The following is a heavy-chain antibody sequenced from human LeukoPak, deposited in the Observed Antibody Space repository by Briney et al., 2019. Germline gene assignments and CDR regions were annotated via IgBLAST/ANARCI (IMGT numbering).Heavy chain of an antibody. D-gene: IGHD2-21*01. CDR1: GFTFSSYG. V-gene: IGHV3-21*01. CDR2: VSSSGTYI. CDR3: AREQSYSEEIVVVNPPFDY. Sequence: GGSLRLSCAASGFTFSSYGMNWVRQAPGKGLEWVSSVSSSGTYIYFADSVKGRFTISRDNAKNSLYLQMNSLRAEDTALYYCAREQSYSEEIVVVNPPFDYWGQGTLVTVSS. J-gene: IGHJ4*02.